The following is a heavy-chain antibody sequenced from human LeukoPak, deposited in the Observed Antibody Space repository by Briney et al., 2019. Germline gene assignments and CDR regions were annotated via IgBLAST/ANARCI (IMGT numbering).Heavy chain of an antibody. J-gene: IGHJ4*02. D-gene: IGHD5-12*01. Sequence: KPSETLSLTCTVSGGSISSSSYYWGWIRQPPGKGLEWIGSIYYSGSTYYNPSLKSRVTISVDTSKNQFSLKLSSVTAADTAVYYCTSQYSGYEDYWGQGTLVTVSS. V-gene: IGHV4-39*01. CDR3: TSQYSGYEDY. CDR2: IYYSGST. CDR1: GGSISSSSYY.